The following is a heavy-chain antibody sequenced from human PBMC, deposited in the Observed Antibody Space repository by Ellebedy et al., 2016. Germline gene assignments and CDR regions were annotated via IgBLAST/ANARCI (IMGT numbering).Heavy chain of an antibody. V-gene: IGHV3-21*01. D-gene: IGHD3-10*01. CDR3: ARGGRGVRGVTHFDY. J-gene: IGHJ4*02. CDR1: GFTFSSYA. CDR2: ISSSSSYI. Sequence: GESLKISXAASGFTFSSYAMSWVRQAPGKGLEWVSSISSSSSYIYYADSVKGRCTISRDNAKDSLYLQMNSLRAEDTAVYYCARGGRGVRGVTHFDYWGQGTLVTVSS.